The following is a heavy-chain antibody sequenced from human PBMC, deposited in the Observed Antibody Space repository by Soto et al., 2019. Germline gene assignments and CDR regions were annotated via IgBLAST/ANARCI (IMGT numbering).Heavy chain of an antibody. CDR3: AREPLRSLLGYCSSNSCYVV. D-gene: IGHD2-2*01. CDR1: GFTFSDYY. V-gene: IGHV3-11*01. J-gene: IGHJ4*02. CDR2: ISSSGSTI. Sequence: QVQLVESGGGLVKPGGSLRLSCAASGFTFSDYYMSWIRQAPGKGLEWVSYISSSGSTIYYADSAKGRFTISRDNAKTSLYLQMNSLRAEDTAVYYCAREPLRSLLGYCSSNSCYVVWGQGTLVTVSS.